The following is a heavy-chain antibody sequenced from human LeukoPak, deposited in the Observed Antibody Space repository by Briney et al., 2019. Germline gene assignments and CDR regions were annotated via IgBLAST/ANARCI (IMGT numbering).Heavy chain of an antibody. V-gene: IGHV4-34*01. CDR2: INHSGST. J-gene: IGHJ4*02. CDR1: DRSFSGYY. D-gene: IGHD3-10*01. CDR3: ARGRKFTMVRGVKKGYYFDY. Sequence: SETLSLTCAVYDRSFSGYYWSWIRQPPGKGLEWIGEINHSGSTNYNPSLKSRVTISVDTSKNQFSLKLSSVAAADTAVYYCARGRKFTMVRGVKKGYYFDYWGQGTLVTVSS.